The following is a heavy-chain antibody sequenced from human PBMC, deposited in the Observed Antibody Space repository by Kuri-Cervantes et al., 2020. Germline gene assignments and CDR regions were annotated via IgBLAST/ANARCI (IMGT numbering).Heavy chain of an antibody. Sequence: ASVKVSCKASGYTFTSYDFNWVRQATGQGLEWMGWMNPNSGNTGYAQKFQGRVTITRDMSTSTAYMELSSLRSEDTAVYYFAADGSISGSYYSWFDPWGQGTLVTVSS. CDR2: MNPNSGNT. J-gene: IGHJ5*02. CDR1: GYTFTSYD. CDR3: AADGSISGSYYSWFDP. D-gene: IGHD1-26*01. V-gene: IGHV1-8*01.